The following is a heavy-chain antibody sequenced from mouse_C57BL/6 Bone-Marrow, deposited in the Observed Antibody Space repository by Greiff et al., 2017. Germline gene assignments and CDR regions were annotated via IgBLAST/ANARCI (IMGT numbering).Heavy chain of an antibody. V-gene: IGHV1-5*01. CDR3: TLSYYYDYSMDY. D-gene: IGHD2-4*01. CDR2: IYPGNSDT. J-gene: IGHJ4*01. CDR1: GYTFTSYW. Sequence: EVQLQESGTVLARPGASVKMSCKTSGYTFTSYWMHWVKQRPGQGLEWIGAIYPGNSDTSYNQKFKGKAKLTAVTSASTAYMELSSLTNEDSAVYYCTLSYYYDYSMDYWGQGTSVTVSS.